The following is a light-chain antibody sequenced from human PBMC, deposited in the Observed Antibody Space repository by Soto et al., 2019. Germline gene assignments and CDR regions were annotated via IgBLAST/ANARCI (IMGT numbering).Light chain of an antibody. CDR2: GAS. V-gene: IGKV3-15*01. J-gene: IGKJ5*01. CDR1: QSVSRS. CDR3: QQYNNWPTIT. Sequence: EIVMTQSPATLSVSPGERATLSCRASQSVSRSLAWYQQKPGQAPRLLIYGASTRATGIPARFSGIGSGTEFTLTISSLQSEDLAVYYCQQYNNWPTITFGQGTRLEIK.